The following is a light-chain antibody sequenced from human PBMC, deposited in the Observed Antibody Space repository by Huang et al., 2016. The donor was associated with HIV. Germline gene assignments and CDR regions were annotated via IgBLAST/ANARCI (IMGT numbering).Light chain of an antibody. CDR2: DAS. CDR3: QHYGTSLWT. CDR1: QSIISTY. J-gene: IGKJ1*01. V-gene: IGKV3-20*01. Sequence: EIVLTQSPGTLSLSPGERATLSCRASQSIISTYLAWYQQKPGQAPRLLIYDASTRATGIPDRFTGSGSGTDFTLTISRLDPEDFAVYYCQHYGTSLWTFGKGTKVEIK.